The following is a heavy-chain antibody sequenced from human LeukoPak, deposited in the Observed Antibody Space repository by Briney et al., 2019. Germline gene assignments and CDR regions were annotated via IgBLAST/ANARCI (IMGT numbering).Heavy chain of an antibody. J-gene: IGHJ4*02. CDR2: IYYSGST. Sequence: SETLSLTCSVSGGSISSGDYYWSWIRQPPGRGLEWIGYIYYSGSTYYNPSLKSRVTISVDTSKNQFSLKLSSVTAADTAVYYCARAPDSSGFHFYFDYWGQGTLVTVS. D-gene: IGHD3-22*01. V-gene: IGHV4-30-4*08. CDR3: ARAPDSSGFHFYFDY. CDR1: GGSISSGDYY.